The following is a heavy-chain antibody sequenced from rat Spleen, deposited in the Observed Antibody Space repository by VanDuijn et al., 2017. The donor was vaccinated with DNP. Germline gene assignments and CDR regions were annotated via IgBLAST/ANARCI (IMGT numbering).Heavy chain of an antibody. Sequence: EVQLAESGGGSVQPGRSLKLSCAASGFTFSDYNMAWVRQAPKKGLEWVATIIYDGSRTYYRDSVKGRFTISRDDAKSTLYLQMDSLRSEDTATYYCAGRPPPTRGPFDYWGQGVTVTVSS. CDR2: IIYDGSRT. V-gene: IGHV5S10*01. CDR3: AGRPPPTRGPFDY. J-gene: IGHJ2*01. CDR1: GFTFSDYN. D-gene: IGHD1-4*01.